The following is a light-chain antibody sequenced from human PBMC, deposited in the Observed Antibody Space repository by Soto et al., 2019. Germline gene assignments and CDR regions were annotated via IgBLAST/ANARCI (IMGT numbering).Light chain of an antibody. Sequence: DIQMTQSPSTLSASVGDRVTITCRASQSISSWLAWYQQKPGKAPKLIIYDASSLESGVPSRFSGSGSGTDFTLTISSLQPDDFAVYYCQQYKSSSTFGQGTKVDIK. CDR2: DAS. J-gene: IGKJ1*01. V-gene: IGKV1-5*01. CDR1: QSISSW. CDR3: QQYKSSST.